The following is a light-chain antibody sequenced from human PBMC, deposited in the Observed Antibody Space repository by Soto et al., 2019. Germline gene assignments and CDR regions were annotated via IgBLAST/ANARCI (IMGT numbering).Light chain of an antibody. J-gene: IGLJ1*01. CDR1: SSDVGGYNY. CDR3: SSYTSSSIDYV. V-gene: IGLV2-14*01. Sequence: QSVLTQPASASGSPGQWITISCTGTSSDVGGYNYVSWYQQHPGKAPKLMIYEVSNRPSGVSNRFSGSKSGNTASLTISGLQAEDEADYYCSSYTSSSIDYVFGTGTKLTVL. CDR2: EVS.